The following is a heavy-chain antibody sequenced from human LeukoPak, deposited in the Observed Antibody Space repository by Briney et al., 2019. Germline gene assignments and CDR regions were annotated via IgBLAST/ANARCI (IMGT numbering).Heavy chain of an antibody. Sequence: GGSLRLSCAASGFTFSSYGMHWVRQAPGKGLEWVAFIRYDGSNKYYADSVKGRFTISRDNSKNTLYLQMNSLRAEDTAVYYCAKAPNWGSTWYFDLWGRGTLVTVSS. J-gene: IGHJ2*01. D-gene: IGHD7-27*01. CDR3: AKAPNWGSTWYFDL. CDR2: IRYDGSNK. V-gene: IGHV3-30*02. CDR1: GFTFSSYG.